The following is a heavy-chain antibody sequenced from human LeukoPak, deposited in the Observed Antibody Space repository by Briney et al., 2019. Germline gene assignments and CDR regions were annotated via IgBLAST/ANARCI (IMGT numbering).Heavy chain of an antibody. CDR3: AELGITMIGGV. CDR2: ISSSGSTI. J-gene: IGHJ6*04. V-gene: IGHV3-48*04. CDR1: GFTFSSYW. Sequence: PGESLRLSCAASGFTFSSYWMHWVRQAPGKGLEWVSYISSSGSTIYYADSVKGRFTISRDNAKNSLYLQMNSLRAEDTAVYYCAELGITMIGGVWGKGTTVTISS. D-gene: IGHD3-10*02.